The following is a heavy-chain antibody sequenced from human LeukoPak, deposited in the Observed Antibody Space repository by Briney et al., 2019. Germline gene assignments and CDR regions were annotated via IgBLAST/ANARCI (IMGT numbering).Heavy chain of an antibody. V-gene: IGHV4-4*02. D-gene: IGHD2-2*01. CDR3: ARGRNQWYQLHQGAFDI. Sequence: SGTLSLTCAVSGGSISSSNWWSWVRQPPGKGLEWTGEIYHSGSTNYNPSLKSRVTISVDKSKNQFSLKLSSVTAADTAVYYCARGRNQWYQLHQGAFDIWGQGTMVTVSS. CDR2: IYHSGST. CDR1: GGSISSSNW. J-gene: IGHJ3*02.